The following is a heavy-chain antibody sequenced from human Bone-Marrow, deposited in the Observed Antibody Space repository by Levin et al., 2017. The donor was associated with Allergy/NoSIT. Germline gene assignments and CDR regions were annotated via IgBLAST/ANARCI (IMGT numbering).Heavy chain of an antibody. J-gene: IGHJ3*02. CDR2: ITNKARGYIT. V-gene: IGHV3-72*01. CDR3: VRGFHSFDM. CDR1: GFTFSDYW. Sequence: GGSLRLSCAASGFTFSDYWMDWVRQAPGQGPEWVARITNKARGYITVYAASVKARFTVSRDDSENSLYLQMNRLKTEDTALYYCVRGFHSFDMWGQGTMVTVSS.